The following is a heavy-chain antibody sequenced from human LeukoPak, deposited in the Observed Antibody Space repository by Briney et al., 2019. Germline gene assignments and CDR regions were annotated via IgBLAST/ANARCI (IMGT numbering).Heavy chain of an antibody. CDR1: GYSFTSYW. Sequence: GDSLKISCKGSGYSFTSYWIGWVRQMPGKGLEWVGIISFGDSDSRYSPSIQGQVTISVDKSINTAYLQWSSLKASDTAMYFCARQPIGGYYDSSGYPSDAFDVWGQGTMVTVSS. J-gene: IGHJ3*01. D-gene: IGHD3-22*01. CDR3: ARQPIGGYYDSSGYPSDAFDV. V-gene: IGHV5-51*01. CDR2: ISFGDSDS.